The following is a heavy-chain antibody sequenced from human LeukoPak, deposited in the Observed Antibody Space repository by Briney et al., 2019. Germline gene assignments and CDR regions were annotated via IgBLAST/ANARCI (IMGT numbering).Heavy chain of an antibody. CDR2: IRPKTDGYAT. J-gene: IGHJ3*02. Sequence: PGGSLRLSCAASGFTFSGSAIHWVRQASGEGLEWVGRIRPKTDGYATAYAASVKGRFTISRDDSKDTAYLQMNSLTTEDTAVYYCTRLTSSTWSDAFDIWGQGTMATVSS. CDR1: GFTFSGSA. D-gene: IGHD6-13*01. V-gene: IGHV3-73*01. CDR3: TRLTSSTWSDAFDI.